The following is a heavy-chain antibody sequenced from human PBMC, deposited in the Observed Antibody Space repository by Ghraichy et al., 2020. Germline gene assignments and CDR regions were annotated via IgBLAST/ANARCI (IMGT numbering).Heavy chain of an antibody. Sequence: SETLSLTCTVSGGSISSYYWSWIRQPPGKGLEWIGYIYYSGSTNYNPSLKSRVTISVDTSKNQFSLKLSSVTAADTAVYYCARDRRVGRGTYYYGMDVWGQGTTVTVSS. V-gene: IGHV4-59*01. CDR2: IYYSGST. J-gene: IGHJ6*02. CDR3: ARDRRVGRGTYYYGMDV. D-gene: IGHD1-26*01. CDR1: GGSISSYY.